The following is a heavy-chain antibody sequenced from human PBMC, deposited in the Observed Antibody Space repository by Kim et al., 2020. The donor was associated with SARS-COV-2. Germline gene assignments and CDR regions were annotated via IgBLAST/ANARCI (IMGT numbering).Heavy chain of an antibody. CDR1: GYSFTSYG. D-gene: IGHD6-13*01. CDR3: AGGATWYFF. CDR2: IDTSSGNP. J-gene: IGHJ4*02. V-gene: IGHV7-4-1*02. Sequence: ASVKVSCKASGYSFTSYGMNWVRQVPGQGLEWMGWIDTSSGNPTYAQGFTGRFVFSLDTSVSTAYLQISSLKSEDTAIYYCAGGATWYFFWGQGTLVTVSS.